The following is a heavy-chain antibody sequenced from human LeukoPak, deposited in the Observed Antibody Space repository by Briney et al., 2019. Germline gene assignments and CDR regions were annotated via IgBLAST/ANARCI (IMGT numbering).Heavy chain of an antibody. CDR1: GGTFSSYA. V-gene: IGHV1-69*06. Sequence: SVKVSCTASGGTFSSYAISWVRQAPGQGLEWMGGIIPIFGTANYAQKFQGRVTITADKSTSTAYMELSSLRSEDTAVYYCALWVDRVVAQPNWFDPWGQGTLVTVSS. D-gene: IGHD3-22*01. CDR2: IIPIFGTA. CDR3: ALWVDRVVAQPNWFDP. J-gene: IGHJ5*02.